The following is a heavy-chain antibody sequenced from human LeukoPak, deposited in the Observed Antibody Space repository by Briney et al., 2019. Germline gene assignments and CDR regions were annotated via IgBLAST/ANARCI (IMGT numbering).Heavy chain of an antibody. V-gene: IGHV4-61*02. J-gene: IGHJ5*02. CDR2: THTSGST. CDR1: GGSISSGSYY. D-gene: IGHD5-24*01. Sequence: PSETLSLTCTVSGGSISSGSYYWSWIRQPAGKGLEWIGRTHTSGSTNYNPSLKSRVTISVDTSKNQFSLKLSSVTAADTAVYYCARSKLRDGYNIPHSTWGQGTLVTVSS. CDR3: ARSKLRDGYNIPHST.